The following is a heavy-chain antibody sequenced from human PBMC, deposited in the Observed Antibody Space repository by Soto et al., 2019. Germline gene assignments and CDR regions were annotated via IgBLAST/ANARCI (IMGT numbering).Heavy chain of an antibody. CDR1: GDSISAYY. CDR2: IYYSGNT. J-gene: IGHJ4*02. V-gene: IGHV4-30-4*01. Sequence: SETLSLTCTVSGDSISAYYWSWIRQPPGKGLEWIGYIYYSGNTYYNPSLKSRVTISVDTSKNQFSLKLSSVTAADTAVYYCARERADGGKIYWGQGTLVTVSS. CDR3: ARERADGGKIY. D-gene: IGHD2-15*01.